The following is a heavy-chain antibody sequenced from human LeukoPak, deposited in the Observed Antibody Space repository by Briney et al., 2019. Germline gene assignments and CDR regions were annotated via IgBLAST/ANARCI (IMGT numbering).Heavy chain of an antibody. J-gene: IGHJ2*01. CDR1: GGTFSSYA. CDR3: ARVVGATLNWYFDL. D-gene: IGHD1-26*01. Sequence: SVKVSCKASGGTFSSYAISWVRQAPGQGLEWMGGIIPIFGTANYAQKFQGRVTITANESTSTAYMELGSLRSDDTAVYYCARVVGATLNWYFDLWGRGTLVTVSS. V-gene: IGHV1-69*01. CDR2: IIPIFGTA.